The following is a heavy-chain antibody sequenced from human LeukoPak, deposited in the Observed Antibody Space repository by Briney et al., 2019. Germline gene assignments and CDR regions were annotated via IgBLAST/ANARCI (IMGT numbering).Heavy chain of an antibody. D-gene: IGHD1-26*01. CDR1: GFTFSSYS. Sequence: GGSLRLSCAASGFTFSSYSMNWVRQVPGRGLEWVSYISSSSSTIYYADSVKGRFTSSRDNANNSLDLQMYRLRAEDTAVYYCARGVRVGATSVDYWGQGTLVTVSS. CDR2: ISSSSSTI. J-gene: IGHJ4*02. CDR3: ARGVRVGATSVDY. V-gene: IGHV3-48*01.